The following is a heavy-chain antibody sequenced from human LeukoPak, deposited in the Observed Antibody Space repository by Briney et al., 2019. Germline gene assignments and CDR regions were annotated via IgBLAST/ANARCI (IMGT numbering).Heavy chain of an antibody. D-gene: IGHD6-19*01. CDR1: GFTFSSYA. V-gene: IGHV3-30-3*01. J-gene: IGHJ3*02. Sequence: PGRSLRLSCAASGFTFSSYAMHWVRQAPGKGLEWVAVISYDGSNKYYADSVKGRFTISRDNSKNTLYLQMNSLRAEDTAVYYCARTAGPDAFDIWGQGTMVTVSS. CDR3: ARTAGPDAFDI. CDR2: ISYDGSNK.